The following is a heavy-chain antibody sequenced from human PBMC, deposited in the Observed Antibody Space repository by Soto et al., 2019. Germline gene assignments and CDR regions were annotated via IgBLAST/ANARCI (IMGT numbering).Heavy chain of an antibody. CDR3: ARAYSSGRSQAEYFQH. CDR2: INPNSGGT. Sequence: VKVSCKASGYTFTGYYMHWVRQAPGQGLEWMGWINPNSGGTNYAQKFQGWVTMTRDTSISTAYMELSRLRSDDTAVYYCARAYSSGRSQAEYFQHWGQGTLVTVSS. D-gene: IGHD6-19*01. J-gene: IGHJ1*01. CDR1: GYTFTGYY. V-gene: IGHV1-2*04.